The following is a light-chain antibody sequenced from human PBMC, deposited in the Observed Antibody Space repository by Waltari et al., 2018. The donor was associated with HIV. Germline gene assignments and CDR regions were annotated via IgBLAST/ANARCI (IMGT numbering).Light chain of an antibody. Sequence: QSVLTQPPSVSGAPGQRLTISCTGSSSNIGAGSDVHWYQQIAGAAPKLLIYGDNNRPSGVPDRFSGSKSGTSASLVITGLQAEDAADYYCQSYDSSLVFGGGTKLTV. J-gene: IGLJ2*01. CDR2: GDN. V-gene: IGLV1-40*01. CDR1: SSNIGAGSD. CDR3: QSYDSSLV.